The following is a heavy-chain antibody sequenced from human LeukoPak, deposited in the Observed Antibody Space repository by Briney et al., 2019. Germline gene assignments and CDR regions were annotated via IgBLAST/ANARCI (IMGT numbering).Heavy chain of an antibody. CDR2: INPYSGGT. V-gene: IGHV1-2*02. CDR3: ARELEGYCSSTNCYADY. CDR1: GYSFTGYY. Sequence: ASVKVSCKASGYSFTGYYMHWVRQAPGQGLEWMGWINPYSGGTNYAQQFQGRVTMTRDTSISTAYMDLSSLRSDDTAVYYCARELEGYCSSTNCYADYWGQGTLSPSPQ. D-gene: IGHD2-2*01. J-gene: IGHJ4*02.